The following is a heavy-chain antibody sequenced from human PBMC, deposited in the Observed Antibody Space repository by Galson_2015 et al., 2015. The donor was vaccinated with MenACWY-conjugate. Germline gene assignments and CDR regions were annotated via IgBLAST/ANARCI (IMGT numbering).Heavy chain of an antibody. CDR1: GAPITSSDYY. V-gene: IGHV4-39*07. D-gene: IGHD2-8*02. CDR2: VFYNGTT. J-gene: IGHJ4*02. CDR3: ARESSYCAGGTCGYF. Sequence: ETLSLTCTASGAPITSSDYYGSWIRQPPGKGLEWIGTVFYNGTTYYNPSLKSRVTISVDTSKNQISLNLSSATAADTAVYYCARESSYCAGGTCGYFWGQGTLVTVSS.